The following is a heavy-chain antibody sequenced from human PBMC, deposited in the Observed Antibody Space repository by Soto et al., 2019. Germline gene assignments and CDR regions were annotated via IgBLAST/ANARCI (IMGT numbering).Heavy chain of an antibody. CDR1: GFTFDDHA. Sequence: DVQLVDSGGGLVQPGRSLRLSCVASGFTFDDHAMHWVRQVPGKGLELISCVSWNSDGIGSAESAKGRFTISRDNAKKSLYLQMDRLRPADSALYYCVRDMPGCRGAVAGNVPGYYYAMGVWGQGTTVTVSS. D-gene: IGHD6-19*01. CDR3: VRDMPGCRGAVAGNVPGYYYAMGV. V-gene: IGHV3-9*01. J-gene: IGHJ6*02. CDR2: VSWNSDGI.